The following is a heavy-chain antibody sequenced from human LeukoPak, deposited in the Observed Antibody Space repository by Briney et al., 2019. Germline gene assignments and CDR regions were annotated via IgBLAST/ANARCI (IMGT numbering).Heavy chain of an antibody. CDR1: GFTFSSYS. V-gene: IGHV3-21*01. CDR2: ISSSSSYI. CDR3: TREMAPVFDY. J-gene: IGHJ4*02. D-gene: IGHD5-24*01. Sequence: PGGSLRLSCAASGFTFSSYSMNWVRQAPGKRLEWVSSISSSSSYIYYADSVKGRFTISRDNARNSLYLQMNSLRAEDTAVYYGTREMAPVFDYWGQGTLVTVSS.